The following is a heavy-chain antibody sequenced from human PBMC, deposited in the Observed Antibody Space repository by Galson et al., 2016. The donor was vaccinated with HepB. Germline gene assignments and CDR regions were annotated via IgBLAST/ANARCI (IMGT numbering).Heavy chain of an antibody. CDR2: FSGSGDIT. V-gene: IGHV3-23*01. CDR1: GFTFSTYA. J-gene: IGHJ6*02. CDR3: GKDWGSLWESSGKGMDV. D-gene: IGHD3-10*01. Sequence: SLRLSCAASGFTFSTYAMSWVRQAPGKGLEWVSAFSGSGDITYYAASVRGRFTISRDNRQNILYLKMNSLTVEDTALHYCGKDWGSLWESSGKGMDVWGQGTTVIVSS.